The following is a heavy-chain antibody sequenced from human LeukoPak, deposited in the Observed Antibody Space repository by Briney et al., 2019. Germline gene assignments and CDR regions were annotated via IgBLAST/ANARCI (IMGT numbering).Heavy chain of an antibody. Sequence: PSETLSLTCTVSGGSISSYYWSWIRQPPGKGLEWIGYIYYSGSANYNPSLKSRVTISVDTSKNQFSLKLSSVTAADTAVYYCARAPYCSGGSCYSGALDIWGQGTMVTVSS. J-gene: IGHJ3*02. D-gene: IGHD2-15*01. CDR3: ARAPYCSGGSCYSGALDI. V-gene: IGHV4-59*01. CDR2: IYYSGSA. CDR1: GGSISSYY.